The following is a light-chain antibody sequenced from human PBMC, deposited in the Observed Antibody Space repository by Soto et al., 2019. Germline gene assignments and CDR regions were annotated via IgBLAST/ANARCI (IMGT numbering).Light chain of an antibody. J-gene: IGKJ1*01. CDR3: QLYDSSSWT. V-gene: IGKV3-20*01. Sequence: EIVLTQSPGTLSLSPGERATLSCGTRHNIKNNYLAWYQQKPGQAPRLLIYGASSRATGIPDRFSGSGSGTDFTLTISRLETEDFAVYYCQLYDSSSWTFGQGTKVDTK. CDR2: GAS. CDR1: HNIKNNY.